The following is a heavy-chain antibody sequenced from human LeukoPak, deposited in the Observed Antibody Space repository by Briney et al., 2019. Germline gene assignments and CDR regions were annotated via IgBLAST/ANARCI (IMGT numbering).Heavy chain of an antibody. V-gene: IGHV4-34*01. CDR1: GGSFSGYY. Sequence: SETLSLTCAVYGGSFSGYYWSWIRQPPGKGLEWIGEINHSGSTNYNPSLKSRVTISVDTSKNQFSLKLSSVTAADTAVYYCAKDPHWFDPWGQGTLVTVSS. J-gene: IGHJ5*02. CDR3: AKDPHWFDP. CDR2: INHSGST.